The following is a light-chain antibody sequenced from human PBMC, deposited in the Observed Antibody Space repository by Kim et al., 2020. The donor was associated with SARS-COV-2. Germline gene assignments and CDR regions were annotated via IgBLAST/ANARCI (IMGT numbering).Light chain of an antibody. CDR3: LQHLNYPWT. CDR1: QGIGND. J-gene: IGKJ1*01. Sequence: ASVGDRVTITCRASQGIGNDLGWYQQRPGKAPKRLIYAASILQSGVPSRFSGSGSGTEFTLTISGLHPEDFATYYCLQHLNYPWTFGQGTKVDIK. CDR2: AAS. V-gene: IGKV1-17*01.